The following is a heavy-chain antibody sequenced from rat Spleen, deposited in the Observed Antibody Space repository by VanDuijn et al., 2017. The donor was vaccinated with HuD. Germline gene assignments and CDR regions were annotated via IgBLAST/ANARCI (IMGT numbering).Heavy chain of an antibody. J-gene: IGHJ2*01. Sequence: QVQLKESGPGLIQPSQTLSLTCTVSGFSLSIYGVIWVRQPPGKGMEWMGAMWNGGGSDYNSPFKSRLSISRYTYKSQVFLKMNSLQTEDTANYLRARHLDSGVYFDYWDQGVLVTVSS. CDR3: ARHLDSGVYFDY. CDR1: GFSLSIYG. V-gene: IGHV2-16*01. CDR2: MWNGGGS. D-gene: IGHD1-11*01.